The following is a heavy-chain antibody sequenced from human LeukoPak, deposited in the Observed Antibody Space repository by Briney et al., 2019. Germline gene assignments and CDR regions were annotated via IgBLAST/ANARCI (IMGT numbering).Heavy chain of an antibody. D-gene: IGHD3-22*01. V-gene: IGHV4-34*01. CDR2: INHSGST. CDR1: GGSFSGYY. J-gene: IGHJ4*02. Sequence: PSETLSLTCAVYGGSFSGYYWSWIRQPPGKGLKWIGEINHSGSTNYNPSLKSRVTISVDTSKNQFSLRLRSVTAADTAVYYCARVTGYMIEDYFDYWGQGTLVTVSS. CDR3: ARVTGYMIEDYFDY.